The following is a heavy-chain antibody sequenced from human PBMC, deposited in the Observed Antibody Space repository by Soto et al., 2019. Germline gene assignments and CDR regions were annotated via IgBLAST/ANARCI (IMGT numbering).Heavy chain of an antibody. J-gene: IGHJ6*02. CDR3: ARLSLGSLLYYGLDV. V-gene: IGHV5-10-1*01. CDR1: GYSFTSYW. CDR2: IDPSDSYT. Sequence: WESLKISCKGSGYSFTSYWISWVRQMPGKGLEWMGRIDPSDSYTNYSPSFQGHVTISADKSISTAYLQWSSLKASDTAMYYCARLSLGSLLYYGLDVSGQGTTDTVSS. D-gene: IGHD7-27*01.